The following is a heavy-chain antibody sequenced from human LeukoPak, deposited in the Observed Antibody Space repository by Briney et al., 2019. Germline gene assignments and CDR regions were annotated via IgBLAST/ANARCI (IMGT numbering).Heavy chain of an antibody. D-gene: IGHD3-10*01. CDR3: TKDIGSGSRGSYYFDY. J-gene: IGHJ4*02. CDR1: GFPFSNYA. V-gene: IGHV3-23*01. Sequence: PGGSLRLSCTVSGFPFSNYAMSWVRQAPGKGLEWVSASDGRGGSTYYADSVKGRFTISRDNSKNMVYLQMNSLRAEDTAVYYCTKDIGSGSRGSYYFDYWGQGTLVTVSS. CDR2: SDGRGGST.